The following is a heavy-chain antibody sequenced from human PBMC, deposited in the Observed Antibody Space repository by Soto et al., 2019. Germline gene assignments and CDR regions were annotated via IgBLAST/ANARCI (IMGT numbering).Heavy chain of an antibody. J-gene: IGHJ5*02. D-gene: IGHD3-10*01. V-gene: IGHV4-31*03. CDR2: VYHSGST. CDR3: ARDRITRSNWLDP. CDR1: GDSITSGGYY. Sequence: PSETLSLTCSVSGDSITSGGYYWTWVRQRPGKGLEWIGYVYHSGSTYYNPSLKSRLILSVDTSKNQFSLKLTSVTAADTAVYFCARDRITRSNWLDPWGQGTLVTVSS.